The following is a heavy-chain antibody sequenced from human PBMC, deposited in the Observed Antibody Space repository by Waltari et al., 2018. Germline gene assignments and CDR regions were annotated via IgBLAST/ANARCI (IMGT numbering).Heavy chain of an antibody. D-gene: IGHD3-9*01. CDR2: IKYDGTIT. Sequence: EVQLVESGGGLVQPGGSLRLSCAASGFTFSPYNFNWVRQAPGRGLQWVSRIKYDGTITVYADFAKGRFTISRDSARNMIYLQMTSLRVEDTATYYCARASIDWYEVLVHWGQGTLVTVSS. CDR3: ARASIDWYEVLVH. V-gene: IGHV3-74*02. CDR1: GFTFSPYN. J-gene: IGHJ4*02.